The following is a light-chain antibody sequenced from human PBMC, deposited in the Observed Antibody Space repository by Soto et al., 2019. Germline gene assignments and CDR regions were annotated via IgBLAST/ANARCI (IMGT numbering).Light chain of an antibody. CDR2: KVS. J-gene: IGKJ2*01. Sequence: DVVMTQSPLSLPVTLGQPASISCRASQILAYIYGNTYLNCFQQRPGQSPRRPNYKVSNRDPGVQDRFSASGSGTDCILKISRVEAEYVGVYYCMQGTHWPPYTFHQGTNLEIK. V-gene: IGKV2-30*01. CDR1: QILAYIYGNTY. CDR3: MQGTHWPPYT.